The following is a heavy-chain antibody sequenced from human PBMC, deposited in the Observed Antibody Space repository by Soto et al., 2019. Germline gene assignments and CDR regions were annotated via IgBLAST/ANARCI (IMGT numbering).Heavy chain of an antibody. CDR3: ARDQRGRGGNSGMDV. Sequence: LTWEDSGGGFESYSSRWVQHATGQGLEWMGGIIPIFGTANYAQKFQGRVTITADESTSTAYMELSSLRSEDTAVYYCARDQRGRGGNSGMDVLGQGTTVIVSS. CDR1: GGGFESYS. J-gene: IGHJ6*02. CDR2: IIPIFGTA. V-gene: IGHV1-69*01. D-gene: IGHD3-16*01.